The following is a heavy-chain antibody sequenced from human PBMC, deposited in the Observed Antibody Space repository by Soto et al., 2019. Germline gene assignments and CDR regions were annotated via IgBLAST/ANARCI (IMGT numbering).Heavy chain of an antibody. D-gene: IGHD4-17*01. V-gene: IGHV4-31*03. Sequence: QVQLQESGPGLVKPSQTLSLTCTVSGGSISSGGYYWSWIRQHPGKGLEWIGFIYYSGSTYYNPSLKSRVTISVDTSKNQFSLKLSSVTAADTAVYYCARDPDYGGNSVEGEFDIWGQGTMVTVSS. CDR1: GGSISSGGYY. CDR3: ARDPDYGGNSVEGEFDI. CDR2: IYYSGST. J-gene: IGHJ3*02.